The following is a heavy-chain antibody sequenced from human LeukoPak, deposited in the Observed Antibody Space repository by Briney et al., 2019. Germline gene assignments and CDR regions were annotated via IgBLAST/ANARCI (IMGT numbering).Heavy chain of an antibody. CDR3: AKDSFTIFGEFDY. CDR1: GFTISSHG. CDR2: IKTDGSEK. D-gene: IGHD3-3*01. J-gene: IGHJ4*02. Sequence: GGSLRLSCAVSGFTISSHGMHWVRQAPGKGLEWVANIKTDGSEKYYVDSVKGRFTISRDNAKNSLYLQMNSLRAEDTAVYYCAKDSFTIFGEFDYWGQGTLVTVSS. V-gene: IGHV3-7*03.